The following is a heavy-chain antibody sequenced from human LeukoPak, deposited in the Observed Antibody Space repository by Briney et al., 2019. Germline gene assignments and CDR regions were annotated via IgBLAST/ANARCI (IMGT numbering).Heavy chain of an antibody. CDR2: ISAYNGNT. CDR1: GYTFTSYG. D-gene: IGHD3-22*01. V-gene: IGHV1-18*01. Sequence: ASVKVSCKASGYTFTSYGISWVRQAPGQGLEWTGWISAYNGNTNYAQKLQGRVTMTTDTSTSTAYMELRSLRSDDTAVYYCASGGYYDSSGYYPFDYWGQGTLVTVSS. CDR3: ASGGYYDSSGYYPFDY. J-gene: IGHJ4*02.